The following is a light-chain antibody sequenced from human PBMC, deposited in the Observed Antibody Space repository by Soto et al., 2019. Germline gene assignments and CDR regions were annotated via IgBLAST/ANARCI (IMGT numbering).Light chain of an antibody. CDR3: QQYNDYPYT. CDR2: KAS. Sequence: DIQMTQSTSTLSASVGDSVTITCRASQSIRSWLAWYQQKPGKAPKLLIYKASTLESGVPSRFSGSGSGTEFTLTISSLHPDDFATYYCQQYNDYPYTFGQGTKLEIK. V-gene: IGKV1-5*03. CDR1: QSIRSW. J-gene: IGKJ2*01.